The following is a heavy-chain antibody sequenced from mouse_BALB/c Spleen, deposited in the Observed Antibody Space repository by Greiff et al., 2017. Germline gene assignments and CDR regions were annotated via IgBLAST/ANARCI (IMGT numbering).Heavy chain of an antibody. J-gene: IGHJ3*01. D-gene: IGHD2-3*01. CDR1: GYTFTSYW. Sequence: QVQLQQPGAELVRPGASVKLSCKASGYTFTSYWINWVKQRPGQGLEWIGNIYPSDSYTNYNQKFKDKATLTVDKSSSTAYMQLSSPTSEDSAVYFCAKDGYYGGFAYWGQGTLVTVSA. CDR3: AKDGYYGGFAY. V-gene: IGHV1-69*02. CDR2: IYPSDSYT.